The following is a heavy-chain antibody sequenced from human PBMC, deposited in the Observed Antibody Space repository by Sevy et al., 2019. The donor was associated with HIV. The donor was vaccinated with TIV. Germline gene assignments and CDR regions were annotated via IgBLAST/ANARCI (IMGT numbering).Heavy chain of an antibody. V-gene: IGHV1-46*01. D-gene: IGHD2-2*02. CDR3: ERGYCSSTSSYTGWFDP. CDR2: INPSGGSK. J-gene: IGHJ5*02. Sequence: ASVKVSCKASGYTFTSYYMHWVRQAPGQGLEWMGIINPSGGSKSYAQKFQGRVTMTRETSTSTVYMELSSLRSEDTGMYYCERGYCSSTSSYTGWFDPWGQGTLVTVSS. CDR1: GYTFTSYY.